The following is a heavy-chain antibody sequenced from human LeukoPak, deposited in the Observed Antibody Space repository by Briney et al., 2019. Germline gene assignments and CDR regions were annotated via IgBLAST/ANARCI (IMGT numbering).Heavy chain of an antibody. CDR3: ARAGYCSSTSCNRGVSPSDALFSY. CDR2: IWYDGSNK. Sequence: PGRSLRLSCAASGFTFSSYAMHWVRQAPGKGLEWVAVIWYDGSNKYYADSVKGRFTISRDNSKNTLYLQMNSLRAEDTAVYYCARAGYCSSTSCNRGVSPSDALFSYWGQGTLVTVSS. J-gene: IGHJ4*02. CDR1: GFTFSSYA. V-gene: IGHV3-33*08. D-gene: IGHD2-2*02.